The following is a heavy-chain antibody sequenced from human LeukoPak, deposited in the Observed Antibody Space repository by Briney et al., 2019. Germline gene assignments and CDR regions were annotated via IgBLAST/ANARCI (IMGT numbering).Heavy chain of an antibody. V-gene: IGHV3-13*01. D-gene: IGHD3-10*01. J-gene: IGHJ4*02. CDR1: GFTFSSYD. CDR2: IGTAGDT. Sequence: PGGSLRLSCAASGFTFSSYDMHWVRQATGKGLEWVSAIGTAGDTYYPGSVKGRFTISRENAKNSLYLQMNSLRAGDTAVYYCARGTRQGSGGPRETVDYWGQGTLVTVS. CDR3: ARGTRQGSGGPRETVDY.